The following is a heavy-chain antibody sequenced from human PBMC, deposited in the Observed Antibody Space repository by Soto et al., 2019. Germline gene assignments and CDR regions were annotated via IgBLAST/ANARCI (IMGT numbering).Heavy chain of an antibody. CDR2: IYYSGST. V-gene: IGHV4-31*03. CDR1: GGSISSGGYY. CDR3: ARAYDILTGYLPDAFDI. J-gene: IGHJ3*02. Sequence: PSETLSLTCTVSGGSISSGGYYWSWIRQHPGKGLEWIGYIYYSGSTYYNPSLKSRVTISVDTSKNQFSLKLSSVTAADTAVYYCARAYDILTGYLPDAFDIWGQGTMVTVSS. D-gene: IGHD3-9*01.